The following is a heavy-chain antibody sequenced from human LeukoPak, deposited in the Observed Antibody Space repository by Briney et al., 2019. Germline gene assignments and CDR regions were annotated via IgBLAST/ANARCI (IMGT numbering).Heavy chain of an antibody. CDR1: GYMFTGYF. Sequence: ASVKVSCKASGYMFTGYFMHWVRQAPGQGLEWMGWINPNSGSTNYAQKFQGRVTMTRDTSISTVYMELSGLRSEDTAVYYCARTGSGAPAASGDFDYWGQGTLVTVSS. CDR3: ARTGSGAPAASGDFDY. J-gene: IGHJ4*02. D-gene: IGHD2-2*01. CDR2: INPNSGST. V-gene: IGHV1-2*02.